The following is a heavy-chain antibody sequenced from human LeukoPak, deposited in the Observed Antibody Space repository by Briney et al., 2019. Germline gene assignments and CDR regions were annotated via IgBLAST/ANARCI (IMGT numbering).Heavy chain of an antibody. CDR1: GITFSTYE. CDR2: ISHTGATI. V-gene: IGHV3-48*03. J-gene: IGHJ4*02. CDR3: ARDPTSGWYFDY. D-gene: IGHD6-19*01. Sequence: GSLRLSCAASGITFSTYEMNWVRQTPGRGLEWISYISHTGATIHYAGSVKGRFTISRDNAKNSLYLQMNNLRVEDTVIYYCARDPTSGWYFDYWGQGTLVTVSS.